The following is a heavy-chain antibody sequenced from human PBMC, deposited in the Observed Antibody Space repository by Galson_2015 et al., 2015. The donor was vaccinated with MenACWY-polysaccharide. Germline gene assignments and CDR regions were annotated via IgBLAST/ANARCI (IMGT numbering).Heavy chain of an antibody. D-gene: IGHD3-16*01. CDR1: GYSFTSYW. V-gene: IGHV5-51*03. CDR3: ARLTGGEYFQY. J-gene: IGHJ1*01. Sequence: QSGAEVKKPGESLKISCKGLGYSFTSYWIGWVRQMPGKGLEWMGIIYPGGSDARFSPSFQGQVTMSVDKSISTAYLQWNSLKDSDTAIYYCARLTGGEYFQYGGQGALVTV. CDR2: IYPGGSDA.